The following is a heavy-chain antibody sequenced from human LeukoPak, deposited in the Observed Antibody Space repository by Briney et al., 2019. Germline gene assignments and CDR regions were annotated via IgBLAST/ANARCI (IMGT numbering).Heavy chain of an antibody. V-gene: IGHV3-74*01. CDR3: AMITEG. Sequence: GGSLRLSCAASGFTFRSYWMHWVRQAPGKGLVWVSRINSDGRTTTYADSVKGRFTISRDNAKNTLYLQMNSLRAEDTAVYYCAMITEGCGQGTLVTVSS. D-gene: IGHD3-22*01. CDR1: GFTFRSYW. CDR2: INSDGRTT. J-gene: IGHJ4*02.